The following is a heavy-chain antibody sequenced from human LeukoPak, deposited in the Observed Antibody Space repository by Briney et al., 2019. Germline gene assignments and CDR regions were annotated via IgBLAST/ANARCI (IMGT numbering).Heavy chain of an antibody. CDR1: GFTFSSYG. CDR2: ISYDGSNK. D-gene: IGHD3-22*01. CDR3: AKGITMIVGLVDY. J-gene: IGHJ4*02. Sequence: GGSLRLSCAASGFTFSSYGMHWARQAPGKGLEWVAVISYDGSNKYYADPVKGRFTISRDNSKNTLYLQMNSLRAEDTAVYYCAKGITMIVGLVDYWGQGTLVTVSS. V-gene: IGHV3-30*18.